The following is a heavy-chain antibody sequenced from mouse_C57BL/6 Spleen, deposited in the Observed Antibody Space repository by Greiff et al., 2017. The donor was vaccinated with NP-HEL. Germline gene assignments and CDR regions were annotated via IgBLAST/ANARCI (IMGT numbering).Heavy chain of an antibody. CDR1: GYTFTSYW. CDR3: ARNYYGRHYYAMDY. J-gene: IGHJ4*01. D-gene: IGHD1-1*01. V-gene: IGHV1-50*01. CDR2: IDPSDSYT. Sequence: QVQLQQPGAELVKPGASVKLSCKASGYTFTSYWMQWVKQRPGQGLEWIGEIDPSDSYTNYNQKFKGKATLTVDTSSSTAYMQLSSLTSEDSAVYYCARNYYGRHYYAMDYWGQGTSVTVSS.